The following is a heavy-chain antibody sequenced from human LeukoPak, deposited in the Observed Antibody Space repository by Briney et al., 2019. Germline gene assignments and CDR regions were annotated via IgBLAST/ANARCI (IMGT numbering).Heavy chain of an antibody. CDR2: IRYDGSNK. V-gene: IGHV3-30*02. D-gene: IGHD6-13*01. J-gene: IGHJ5*02. Sequence: GGSLRLSCAASGFTFSSYGMHWVRQAPGKGLEWVAFIRYDGSNKYYADSVKGRFTISRDNSKNTLYLQMNSLRAEDTAVYYCAKDLRLAAANNWFDPWGQGTLVTVSS. CDR3: AKDLRLAAANNWFDP. CDR1: GFTFSSYG.